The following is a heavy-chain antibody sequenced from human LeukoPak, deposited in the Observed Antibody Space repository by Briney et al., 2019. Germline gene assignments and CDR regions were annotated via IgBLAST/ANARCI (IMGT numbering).Heavy chain of an antibody. V-gene: IGHV1-2*06. CDR3: ARSPDSSGWYPDYYMDV. J-gene: IGHJ6*03. CDR1: GYTFTGYY. Sequence: RASVKVSCKASGYTFTGYYMHWVRQAPGQGLEWMGRINPNSGGTNYAQKFQGRVTMTRDTSISTAYMELSRLRSDDTAVYYCARSPDSSGWYPDYYMDVWGKGTTVTVSS. CDR2: INPNSGGT. D-gene: IGHD6-19*01.